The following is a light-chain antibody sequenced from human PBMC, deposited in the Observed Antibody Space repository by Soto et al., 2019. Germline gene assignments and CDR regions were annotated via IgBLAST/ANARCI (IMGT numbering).Light chain of an antibody. CDR1: QSVSSY. Sequence: EIVLTQSPATLSLSPGERATLSCRASQSVSSYLAWYQQKPGQPPRLLIYDASIRATGIPPRFSGSGSGTDFSLTNSSLEPEAFAVYYCQQRTNCPLTFGGGTAVEIQ. J-gene: IGKJ4*01. V-gene: IGKV3-11*01. CDR2: DAS. CDR3: QQRTNCPLT.